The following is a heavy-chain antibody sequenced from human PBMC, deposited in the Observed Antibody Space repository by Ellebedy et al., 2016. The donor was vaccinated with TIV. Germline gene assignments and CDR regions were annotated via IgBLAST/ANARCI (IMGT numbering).Heavy chain of an antibody. V-gene: IGHV3-53*01. D-gene: IGHD6-13*01. Sequence: PGGSLRLSCAASGFTFSNYAMSWVRQAPGKGLEWVSVIYSCGGTYYADSVKGRFTISRDNSKNTLYLQMNSLRAEDTAVYYCARDLSIAAAGIRYFDYWGQGTLVTASS. CDR2: IYSCGGT. CDR3: ARDLSIAAAGIRYFDY. J-gene: IGHJ4*02. CDR1: GFTFSNYA.